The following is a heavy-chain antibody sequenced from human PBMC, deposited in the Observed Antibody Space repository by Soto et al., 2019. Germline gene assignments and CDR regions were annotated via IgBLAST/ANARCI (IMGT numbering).Heavy chain of an antibody. D-gene: IGHD3-10*01. V-gene: IGHV4-34*01. CDR3: ARCRGDGYNQHCYFNL. CDR1: GGSFSGYY. CDR2: INHSGST. Sequence: QVHLQQWGAGLLKPSETLSLTCAVYGGSFSGYYWSWIRQPPGKGLEWIGEINHSGSTNYNPSLERRVSIEVGTSNTQVVLKLISVSASATAVYYCARCRGDGYNQHCYFNLWARGTLVAVSS. J-gene: IGHJ2*01.